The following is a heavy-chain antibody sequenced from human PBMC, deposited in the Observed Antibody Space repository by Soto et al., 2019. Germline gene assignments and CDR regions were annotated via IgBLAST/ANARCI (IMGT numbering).Heavy chain of an antibody. V-gene: IGHV1-69*13. D-gene: IGHD4-4*01. CDR1: GGTFSTYG. CDR3: ARYDYNGYYFDY. CDR2: IIPIFDIV. Sequence: SVKVSCKASGGTFSTYGLSWVRQAPGQGLEWMGGIIPIFDIVNYAQKFHGRVTISADESTTTAYMELSGLRSEDTAMYYCARYDYNGYYFDYWGQGTLVTVSS. J-gene: IGHJ4*02.